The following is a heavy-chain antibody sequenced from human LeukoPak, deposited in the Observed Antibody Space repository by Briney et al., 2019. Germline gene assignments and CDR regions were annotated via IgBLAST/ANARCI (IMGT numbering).Heavy chain of an antibody. V-gene: IGHV3-7*01. CDR2: IKQDGSEK. CDR1: GFTFSSYW. CDR3: ARDHPSWDGISRGYSYGYAYYYMDV. D-gene: IGHD5-18*01. Sequence: GGSLRLSCAASGFTFSSYWMSWVRQAPGKGLEWVANIKQDGSEKYYVDSVKGRFTISRDNAKNSLYLQMNSLRAEDTAVYYCARDHPSWDGISRGYSYGYAYYYMDVWGKGTTVTVSS. J-gene: IGHJ6*03.